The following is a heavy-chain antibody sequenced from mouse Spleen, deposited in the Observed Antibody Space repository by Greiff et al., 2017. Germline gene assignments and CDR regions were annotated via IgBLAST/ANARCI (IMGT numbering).Heavy chain of an antibody. Sequence: QVQLQQPGAELVKPGASVKMSCKASGYTFTSYWITWVKQRPGQGLEWIGDIYPGSGSTNYNEKFKSKATLTVDTSSSTAYMQLSSLTSEDSAVYYCARSSDYRPGFAYWGQGTLVTVSA. J-gene: IGHJ3*01. CDR3: ARSSDYRPGFAY. V-gene: IGHV1-55*01. CDR1: GYTFTSYW. CDR2: IYPGSGST. D-gene: IGHD2-4*01.